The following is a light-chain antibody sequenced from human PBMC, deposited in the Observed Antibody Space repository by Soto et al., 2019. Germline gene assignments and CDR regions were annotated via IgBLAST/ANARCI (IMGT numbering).Light chain of an antibody. CDR3: QQYNDWLT. Sequence: EIVMTQSPDTLSVSPGERATLFCRASQSVSSTVAWYHQRPGQAPRLLIYGASTRATGIPARFSGSGSGTEFTLTISSLQSEDFAGYYCQQYNDWLTFGGGTKVEIK. CDR1: QSVSST. V-gene: IGKV3-15*01. J-gene: IGKJ4*01. CDR2: GAS.